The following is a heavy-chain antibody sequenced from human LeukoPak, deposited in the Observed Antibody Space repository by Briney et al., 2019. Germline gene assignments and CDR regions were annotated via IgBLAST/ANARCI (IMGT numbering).Heavy chain of an antibody. CDR1: GFTFSSYA. V-gene: IGHV3-64*01. J-gene: IGHJ4*02. D-gene: IGHD2-2*01. Sequence: QSGGSLRLSCAASGFTFSSYAMHWVRQAPRKGLEYVSAISTDGGSPYYANSVKGRFTISRDNSKNMLYLQMGSLRTEDMAVYYCARWSSTSCYDYWGQGTLVTVSS. CDR3: ARWSSTSCYDY. CDR2: ISTDGGSP.